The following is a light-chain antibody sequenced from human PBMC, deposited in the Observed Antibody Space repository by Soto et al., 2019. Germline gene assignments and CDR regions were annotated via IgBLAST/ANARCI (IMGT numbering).Light chain of an antibody. V-gene: IGKV3-20*01. CDR2: GAS. J-gene: IGKJ4*01. CDR1: QSVSNNY. CDR3: QHYNSWPLT. Sequence: EIVLTQSPGTLSLSPGGRATLSCRASQSVSNNYLAWYQQKPGQAPRLLIYGASSRATGIPDRFSGSGSGTEFTLTISSLQSEDFAVYHCQHYNSWPLTFGGGTKVDIK.